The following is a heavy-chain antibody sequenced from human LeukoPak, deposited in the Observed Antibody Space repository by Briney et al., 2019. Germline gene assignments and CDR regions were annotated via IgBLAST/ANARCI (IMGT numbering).Heavy chain of an antibody. J-gene: IGHJ5*02. CDR1: GYAFTSYY. V-gene: IGHV1-46*01. CDR2: INPSGGST. Sequence: ASVKVSCKASGYAFTSYYMHWVRQAPGQGLEWMGIINPSGGSTSYAQKFQGRVTMTRDTSTSTVYMELSSLRPEDTAVYYCARVGSTKVDPWGQGTLVTVSS. D-gene: IGHD2-2*01. CDR3: ARVGSTKVDP.